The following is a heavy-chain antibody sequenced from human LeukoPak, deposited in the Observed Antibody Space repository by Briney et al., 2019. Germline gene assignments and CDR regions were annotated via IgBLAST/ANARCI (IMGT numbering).Heavy chain of an antibody. Sequence: GGSLRLSCAASGFTFSSYGMHWVRQAPGKGLEWVAVISYDGSNKYYADSVKGRFTISRDNSKNSLYLQMNSLRAEDTAVYYCATDSGWWGGQGTLVTVSS. J-gene: IGHJ4*02. CDR3: ATDSGWW. V-gene: IGHV3-30*03. D-gene: IGHD6-19*01. CDR1: GFTFSSYG. CDR2: ISYDGSNK.